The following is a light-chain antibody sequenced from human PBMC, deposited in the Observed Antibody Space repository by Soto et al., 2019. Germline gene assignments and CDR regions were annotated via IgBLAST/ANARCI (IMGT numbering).Light chain of an antibody. J-gene: IGKJ3*01. CDR1: QSVSSKY. Sequence: EIVLTQSPGTLSLSPGERATLSCRASQSVSSKYLAWYQQKPGQAPRVLIYGTSSRASGVPERFSGGGSGTDFTLTITSLEPEDFAVYYCQQYGSSLFTFGPGTKVDFK. CDR3: QQYGSSLFT. CDR2: GTS. V-gene: IGKV3-20*01.